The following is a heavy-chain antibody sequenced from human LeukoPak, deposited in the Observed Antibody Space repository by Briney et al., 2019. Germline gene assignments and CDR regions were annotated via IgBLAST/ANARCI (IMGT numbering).Heavy chain of an antibody. CDR2: ISSSSSTI. V-gene: IGHV3-48*01. CDR1: GFTFSSYS. D-gene: IGHD3-22*01. Sequence: PGGSLRLSCAASGFTFSSYSMNWVRQAPGKGLEWVSYISSSSSTIYYADSVKGRFTISRDNAKNSLYLQMNSLRAEDTALYYCAKDSYYDSSGYPDYWGQGTLVTVSS. CDR3: AKDSYYDSSGYPDY. J-gene: IGHJ4*02.